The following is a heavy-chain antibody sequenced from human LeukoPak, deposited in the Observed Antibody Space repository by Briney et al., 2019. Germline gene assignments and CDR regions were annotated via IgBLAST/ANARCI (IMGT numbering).Heavy chain of an antibody. V-gene: IGHV4-4*07. J-gene: IGHJ4*02. Sequence: SETLSLTCSVSGGSMSGYYWSWIRQFAGRGLEWIGRIYSSESINYSPSLKSRVTMSVDTSKNRFYLKLTSVTAADTALYYCARDRSVAYYRDYFDYWGQGVLVTVSS. CDR2: IYSSESI. CDR3: ARDRSVAYYRDYFDY. D-gene: IGHD3-22*01. CDR1: GGSMSGYY.